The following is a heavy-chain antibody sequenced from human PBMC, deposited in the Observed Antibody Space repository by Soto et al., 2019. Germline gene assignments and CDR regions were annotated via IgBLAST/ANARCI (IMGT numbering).Heavy chain of an antibody. CDR1: GFTFSNAW. D-gene: IGHD3-10*01. CDR3: TTVRSGVIIEYYYYYYYMDV. CDR2: IKSKTDGGTT. Sequence: EVQLVESGGGLVKPGGSLRLSCAASGFTFSNAWMSWVRQAPGKGLEWVGRIKSKTDGGTTDYAAPVKGRFTISRDDSKNTLYLQMNSLKTEDTAVYYCTTVRSGVIIEYYYYYYYMDVWGKGTTVTVSS. J-gene: IGHJ6*03. V-gene: IGHV3-15*01.